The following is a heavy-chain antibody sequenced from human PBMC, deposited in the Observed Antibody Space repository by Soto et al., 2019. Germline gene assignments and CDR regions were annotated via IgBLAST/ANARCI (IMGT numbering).Heavy chain of an antibody. D-gene: IGHD4-4*01. Sequence: EVQLVESGGSLVKPGGSLKLSCAASGFTFSGSSIHWVRQASGKGLEWVGRIRIKANSYVTASAASVKGSFTISRDDSKNTAYLQMNSLKNEDTAVYYCTRLSDSRSIDYYGIDVWGQGTTVTVSS. CDR1: GFTFSGSS. CDR2: IRIKANSYVT. J-gene: IGHJ6*02. V-gene: IGHV3-73*02. CDR3: TRLSDSRSIDYYGIDV.